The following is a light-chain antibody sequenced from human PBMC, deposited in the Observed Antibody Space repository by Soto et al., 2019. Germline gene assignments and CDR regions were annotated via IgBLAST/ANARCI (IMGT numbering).Light chain of an antibody. CDR1: NIATYS. CDR3: QLWVDKNDEVV. CDR2: NDN. V-gene: IGLV3-21*04. J-gene: IGLJ3*02. Sequence: SYELTQPPSVSLAPGQTARITCGGNNIATYSVHWYRQKPGQAPVLVISNDNDRPSGIPDRFSGSNSGHTATLTIRRVEAGDEADYYCQLWVDKNDEVVFGGGTKLTVL.